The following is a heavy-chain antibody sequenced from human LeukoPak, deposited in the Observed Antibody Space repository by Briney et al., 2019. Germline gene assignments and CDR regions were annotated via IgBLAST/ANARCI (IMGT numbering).Heavy chain of an antibody. J-gene: IGHJ4*02. D-gene: IGHD3-10*01. CDR2: IRSKANSYAT. CDR3: TRHVWSGGDYYGSGSYMVY. Sequence: PGGSLKLSCAASGFTFSGPAMHWVRQASGKGLEWVGRIRSKANSYATAYAASVKGRFTISRDDSKNTACLQMNSLKTEDTAVYYCTRHVWSGGDYYGSGSYMVYWGQGTLVTVSS. CDR1: GFTFSGPA. V-gene: IGHV3-73*01.